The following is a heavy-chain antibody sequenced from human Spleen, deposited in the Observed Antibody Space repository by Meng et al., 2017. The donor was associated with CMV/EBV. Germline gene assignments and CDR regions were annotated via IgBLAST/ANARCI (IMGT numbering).Heavy chain of an antibody. CDR2: INHSGST. V-gene: IGHV4-34*01. Sequence: ESLKISCAASGFTFSRYTMTWVRQAPGKGLEWIGEINHSGSTNYNPSLKSRVTISVDTSKNQFSLKLSSVTAADTAVYYCAREGYYDSSGLSGFYYYYGMDVWGQGTTVTVSS. J-gene: IGHJ6*02. D-gene: IGHD3-22*01. CDR3: AREGYYDSSGLSGFYYYYGMDV. CDR1: GFTFSRYT.